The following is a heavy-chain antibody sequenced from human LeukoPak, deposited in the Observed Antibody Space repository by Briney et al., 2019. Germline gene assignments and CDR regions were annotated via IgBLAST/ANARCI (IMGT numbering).Heavy chain of an antibody. CDR1: GGSISSYY. Sequence: PSETLSLTCTVSGGSISSYYWSWIRQPPGKGLEWIGYIYYSGSTNYNPSLKSRVIISVDTSKNQFSLKLSSVTAADTAVYYCARGARYYDYWGQGTLVTVSS. CDR2: IYYSGST. CDR3: ARGARYYDY. V-gene: IGHV4-59*01. J-gene: IGHJ4*02.